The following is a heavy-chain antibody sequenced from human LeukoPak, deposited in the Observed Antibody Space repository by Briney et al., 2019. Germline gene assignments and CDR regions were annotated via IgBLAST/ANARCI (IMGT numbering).Heavy chain of an antibody. CDR2: IYPGDSDT. D-gene: IGHD2-2*02. Sequence: GESLQISCKGSGYSFTSYWIGWVRQMPGKGLEWMGIIYPGDSDTRYSPSFQGQVTISADKSISTAYLQWSSLKASDTAMYYCARVHRDLYQFQALGIWGQGTMVTVSS. J-gene: IGHJ3*02. V-gene: IGHV5-51*01. CDR3: ARVHRDLYQFQALGI. CDR1: GYSFTSYW.